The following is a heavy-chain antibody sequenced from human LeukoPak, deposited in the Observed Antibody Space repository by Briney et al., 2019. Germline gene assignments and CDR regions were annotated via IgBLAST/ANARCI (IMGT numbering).Heavy chain of an antibody. J-gene: IGHJ3*02. Sequence: ASVTVSCTVSGYTLTELSMHWVRQAPAKGLEWMGGFDPEDGETIYAQKFQGRVTMTEDTSTDTAYMELSSLRSEDPAVYYCAAVGSRRAAGTPWRAFDIWGQGTMVTVSS. CDR2: FDPEDGET. CDR3: AAVGSRRAAGTPWRAFDI. V-gene: IGHV1-24*01. D-gene: IGHD6-13*01. CDR1: GYTLTELS.